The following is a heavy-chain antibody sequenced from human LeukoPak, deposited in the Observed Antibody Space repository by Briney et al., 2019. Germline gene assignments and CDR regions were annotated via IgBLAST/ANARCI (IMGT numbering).Heavy chain of an antibody. D-gene: IGHD2/OR15-2a*01. CDR1: GGSLSEYY. CDR2: INHSGST. CDR3: ARRITVFYWFDP. V-gene: IGHV4-34*01. Sequence: PSETLSLTCAVYGGSLSEYYWSCIRQPPGKGLEWIGEINHSGSTNYNPSLKSRVTISLDTSKNQFSLKLSSVTAADTAVYYCARRITVFYWFDPWDQGTLVTVSS. J-gene: IGHJ5*02.